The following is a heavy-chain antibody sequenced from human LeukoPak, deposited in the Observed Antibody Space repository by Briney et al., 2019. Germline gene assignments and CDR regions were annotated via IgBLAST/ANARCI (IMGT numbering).Heavy chain of an antibody. Sequence: ASVKVSCKASGYTFTSYGINWVRQASGQGLEWMGWMNPNSGNTGYAQKFQGRVTMTTDTSTSTAYMELRSLRSDDTAVYYCARETPSGPMVPFDYWGQGTLVTVSS. CDR2: MNPNSGNT. J-gene: IGHJ4*02. D-gene: IGHD3-10*01. V-gene: IGHV1-18*01. CDR3: ARETPSGPMVPFDY. CDR1: GYTFTSYG.